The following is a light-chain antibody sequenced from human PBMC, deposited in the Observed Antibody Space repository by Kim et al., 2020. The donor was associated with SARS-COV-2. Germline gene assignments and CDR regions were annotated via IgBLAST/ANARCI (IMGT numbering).Light chain of an antibody. CDR1: QSVSNR. CDR2: GAS. J-gene: IGKJ4*01. V-gene: IGKV3-15*01. Sequence: PGERATLSCRASQSVSNRLAWYQQKPGQGPRLLIYGASTRATGVPARFSGSGSGTEFTLTISSLQSEDFAVYYCQQYNNWPPLTFGGGTKVEIK. CDR3: QQYNNWPPLT.